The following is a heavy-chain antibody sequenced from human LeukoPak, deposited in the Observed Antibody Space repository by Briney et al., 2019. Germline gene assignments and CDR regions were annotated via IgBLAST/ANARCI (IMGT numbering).Heavy chain of an antibody. CDR2: ISGSGGST. CDR3: AKETFLSGSWYDTPTDY. Sequence: PGGSLRLSCAASGFTFSSYAMSWVRQAPGKGLEWVSAISGSGGSTYYADSVKGRFTISRDNSKNTLYLQMNSLRAEDTAVYCCAKETFLSGSWYDTPTDYWGQGTLVTVSS. V-gene: IGHV3-23*01. J-gene: IGHJ4*02. D-gene: IGHD6-13*01. CDR1: GFTFSSYA.